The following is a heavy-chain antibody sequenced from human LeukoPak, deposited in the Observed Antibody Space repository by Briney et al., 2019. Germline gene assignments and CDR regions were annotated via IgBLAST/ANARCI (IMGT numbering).Heavy chain of an antibody. J-gene: IGHJ4*02. Sequence: ASVKVSCKASGYTFTSYDINWVRQATGQGLEWVGWMNPNSGNTGYAQKFQGRVTMTRNTSISTAYMELSSLRSEDTAVYYCARSRYCSGGSCYSRITPFDYWGQGTLVTVSS. CDR2: MNPNSGNT. CDR3: ARSRYCSGGSCYSRITPFDY. V-gene: IGHV1-8*01. D-gene: IGHD2-15*01. CDR1: GYTFTSYD.